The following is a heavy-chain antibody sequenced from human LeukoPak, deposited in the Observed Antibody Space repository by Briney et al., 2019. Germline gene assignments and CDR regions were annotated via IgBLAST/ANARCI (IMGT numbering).Heavy chain of an antibody. J-gene: IGHJ4*02. CDR2: IRSEAYGGTT. CDR3: TSQLQLLTFFDY. CDR1: GFSFGDYS. Sequence: GGSLRLSCTASGFSFGDYSMNWVRQAPGKGLEWVGFIRSEAYGGTTQYAASVKGRFTISRDDSKSIAYLQMNSLKSEDTAVYYCTSQLQLLTFFDYWGQGTLVTVSS. D-gene: IGHD6-13*01. V-gene: IGHV3-49*04.